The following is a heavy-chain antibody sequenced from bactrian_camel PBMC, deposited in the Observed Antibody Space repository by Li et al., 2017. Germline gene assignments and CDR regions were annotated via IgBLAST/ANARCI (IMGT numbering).Heavy chain of an antibody. J-gene: IGHJ4*01. Sequence: DVQLVESGGGSVQAGGSLRLSCAISGRSNENYFLAWFRQPPGKEREGVASIYRHGTRPTYADSVKGRFTLTRDSAKNTLFLQMDSLKPEDTAMYYCATDDLHRRCPDDRVAFGRRFTYWGQGTQVTVS. CDR1: GRSNENYF. D-gene: IGHD1*01. CDR3: ATDDLHRRCPDDRVAFGRRFTY. V-gene: IGHV3S32*01. CDR2: IYRHGTRP.